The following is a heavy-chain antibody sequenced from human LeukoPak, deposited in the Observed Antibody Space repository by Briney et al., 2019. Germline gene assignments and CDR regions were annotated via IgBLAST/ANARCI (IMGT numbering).Heavy chain of an antibody. CDR3: ARDQYYYDSSGYYMGVAFDI. J-gene: IGHJ3*02. CDR1: GGSISSSSYY. CDR2: IYYSGST. Sequence: KPSETLSLTCTVSGGSISSSSYYWGWIRQPPGKGLEWIGSIYYSGSTYYNPSLKSRVTISVDTSKNQFSLKLSSVTAADTAVYYCARDQYYYDSSGYYMGVAFDIWGQGTMVTVSS. D-gene: IGHD3-22*01. V-gene: IGHV4-39*02.